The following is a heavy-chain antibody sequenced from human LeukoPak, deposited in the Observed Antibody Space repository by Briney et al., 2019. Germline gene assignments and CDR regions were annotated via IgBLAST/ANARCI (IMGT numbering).Heavy chain of an antibody. V-gene: IGHV4-59*01. Sequence: SETLSLTCTVSGGSISSYYWSWIRQPPGKGLEWIGYIYYSGSTNYNPSLKSRVTISVDTSKNQFSLKLSSVTAADTAVYYCARVRGSAEFHYMDVWGKGTTVTVSS. CDR3: ARVRGSAEFHYMDV. CDR1: GGSISSYY. J-gene: IGHJ6*03. CDR2: IYYSGST. D-gene: IGHD2-15*01.